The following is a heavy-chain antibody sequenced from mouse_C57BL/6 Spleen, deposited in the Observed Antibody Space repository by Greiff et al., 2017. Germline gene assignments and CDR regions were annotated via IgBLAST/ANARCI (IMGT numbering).Heavy chain of an antibody. D-gene: IGHD1-1*01. CDR3: ARDRYYGSNYFDY. Sequence: EVNLVESEGGLVQPGSSMKLSCTASGFTFSDYYMAWVRQVPEKGLEWVANINYDGSSTYYLDSLKSRFIISRDNAKNILYLQMSSLKSEDTATYYCARDRYYGSNYFDYWGQGTTLTVSS. CDR2: INYDGSST. CDR1: GFTFSDYY. J-gene: IGHJ2*01. V-gene: IGHV5-16*01.